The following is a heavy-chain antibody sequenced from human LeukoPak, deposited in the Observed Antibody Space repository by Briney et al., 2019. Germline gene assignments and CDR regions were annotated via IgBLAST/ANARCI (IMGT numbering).Heavy chain of an antibody. Sequence: PSETLSLTCTVSGGSISSYYWSWIRQPPGKGLEWIGYIYYSGSTSYNPSLKSRVTISVDTSKNQFSLKLSSVTAADTAVYYCASKRRGQGAFDIWGQGTMVTVSS. J-gene: IGHJ3*02. CDR2: IYYSGST. CDR3: ASKRRGQGAFDI. V-gene: IGHV4-59*01. CDR1: GGSISSYY.